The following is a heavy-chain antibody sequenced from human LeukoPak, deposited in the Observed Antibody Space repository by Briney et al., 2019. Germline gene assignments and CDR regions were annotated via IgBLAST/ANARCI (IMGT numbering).Heavy chain of an antibody. CDR2: IYYSGST. CDR1: GDSISSYY. J-gene: IGHJ3*02. D-gene: IGHD3-9*01. V-gene: IGHV4-59*08. Sequence: PSETLSLTCTVSGDSISSYYWSWIRQPPGKGLEWIGYIYYSGSTNYNPSLKSRVTISVDTSKNQFSLKLSSVTAADTAVYYCARSRPILRYFDWGKSAFDIWGQGTMATVSS. CDR3: ARSRPILRYFDWGKSAFDI.